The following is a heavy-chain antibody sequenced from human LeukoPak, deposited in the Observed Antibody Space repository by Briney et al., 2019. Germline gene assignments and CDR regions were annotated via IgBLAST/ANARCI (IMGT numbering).Heavy chain of an antibody. D-gene: IGHD3-10*01. CDR1: GGSMRNYY. Sequence: SETLSLTCTVSGGSMRNYYWSWIRQPAGKGLEWIGRIYTSGSTNYNPSLKSRVTISVDTSKNQFSLKMSSVTAADTAVYYCARGSVLLSMDVWGKGTTVTISS. J-gene: IGHJ6*03. CDR3: ARGSVLLSMDV. CDR2: IYTSGST. V-gene: IGHV4-4*07.